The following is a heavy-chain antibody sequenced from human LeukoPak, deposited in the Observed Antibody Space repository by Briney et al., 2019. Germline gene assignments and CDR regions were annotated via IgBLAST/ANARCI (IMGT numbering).Heavy chain of an antibody. CDR1: GGSISSYY. D-gene: IGHD3-10*01. CDR3: ARDPTPHYYGSGGGFDY. CDR2: IYYSGST. Sequence: SETLSLTCTVSGGSISSYYWSWIRQPPGKGLEWIGYIYYSGSTNYNPSLKSRATISVDTSKNQFSLKLSSVTAADTAVYYCARDPTPHYYGSGGGFDYWGQGTLVTVSS. J-gene: IGHJ4*02. V-gene: IGHV4-59*01.